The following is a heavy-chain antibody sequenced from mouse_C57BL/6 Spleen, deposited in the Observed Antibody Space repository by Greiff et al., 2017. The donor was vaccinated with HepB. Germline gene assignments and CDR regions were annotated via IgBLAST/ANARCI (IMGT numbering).Heavy chain of an antibody. CDR1: GYSITSGYY. CDR3: ARVYPTLFDY. Sequence: EVKLVESGPGLVKPSQSLSLTCSVTGYSITSGYYWNWIRQFPGNKLEWMGYISYDGSNNYNPSLKNRISITRDTSKNQFFLKLNSVTTEDTATYYCARVYPTLFDYWGQGTTLTVSS. J-gene: IGHJ2*01. CDR2: ISYDGSN. V-gene: IGHV3-6*01.